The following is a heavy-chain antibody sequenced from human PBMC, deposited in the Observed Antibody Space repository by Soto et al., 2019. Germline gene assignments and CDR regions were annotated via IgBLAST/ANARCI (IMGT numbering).Heavy chain of an antibody. V-gene: IGHV1-69*01. J-gene: IGHJ1*01. CDR1: GGTFSSYA. D-gene: IGHD6-19*01. CDR3: ARDLRGQQWLVVGFQH. CDR2: IIPIFGTA. Sequence: QVQLVQSGAEVKKPGSSVKVSCKASGGTFSSYAISWVRQAPGQGLEWMGGIIPIFGTANYAQKFQGRVTITADESTSTAYMELSSLRSEDTAVYYCARDLRGQQWLVVGFQHWGQVTLVTVSS.